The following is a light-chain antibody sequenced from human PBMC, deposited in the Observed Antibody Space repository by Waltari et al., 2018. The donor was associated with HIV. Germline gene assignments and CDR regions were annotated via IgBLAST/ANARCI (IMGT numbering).Light chain of an antibody. CDR2: EVT. Sequence: QSALTQPPSVSGSPGQSVTISCTGTSSDVGYTNRVSWYQQSPGTAPKLIIDEVTTRPSGVPDRFSGSKSGNTASLTISGLQAEDEADYYCASFTTSATYVFGLGTKVTVL. CDR1: SSDVGYTNR. CDR3: ASFTTSATYV. J-gene: IGLJ1*01. V-gene: IGLV2-18*02.